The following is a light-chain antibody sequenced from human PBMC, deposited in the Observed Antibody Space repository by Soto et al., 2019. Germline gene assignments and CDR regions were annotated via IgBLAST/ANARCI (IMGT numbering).Light chain of an antibody. CDR2: EVS. CDR3: SSYTSSSPCV. CDR1: SSDVGGYKY. Sequence: QSVLTQPASVSGSAGQSITISCTGTSSDVGGYKYVSWYQQHPGKAPKLMIYEVSNRPSGVSNRFSGSKSGSMASLTISGLQAEDEADYYCSSYTSSSPCVFGTGTKVTVL. V-gene: IGLV2-14*01. J-gene: IGLJ1*01.